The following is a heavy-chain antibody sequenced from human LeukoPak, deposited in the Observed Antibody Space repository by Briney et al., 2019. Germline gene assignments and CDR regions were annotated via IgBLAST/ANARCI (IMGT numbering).Heavy chain of an antibody. V-gene: IGHV3-64*01. CDR2: ISSNGGST. CDR3: ARDNSVRDEAWWFNP. D-gene: IGHD5-24*01. J-gene: IGHJ5*02. CDR1: GFTFSSYA. Sequence: GSLRLSCAASGFTFSSYAMHWVRQAPGKGLEYVSAISSNGGSTYYANSVKGRFTISGDNSKNTLYLQMGSLRSEDTAVYYCARDNSVRDEAWWFNPWGQGTLVTVSS.